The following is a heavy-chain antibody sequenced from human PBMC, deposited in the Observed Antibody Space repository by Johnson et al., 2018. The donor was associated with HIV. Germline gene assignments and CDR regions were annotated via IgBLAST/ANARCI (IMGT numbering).Heavy chain of an antibody. Sequence: EVQLVESGGGVVQPGRSLRLSCAASGFTFSSYAMSWVRQAPGKGLEWVSAISGSGGSTYYADSVKGRFTISRDNSKNTLYLQMNSLRAEDTAVYHCAKRLQGGYDAFDIWGQGTMVTVSS. J-gene: IGHJ3*02. CDR1: GFTFSSYA. CDR2: ISGSGGST. CDR3: AKRLQGGYDAFDI. V-gene: IGHV3-23*04. D-gene: IGHD5-12*01.